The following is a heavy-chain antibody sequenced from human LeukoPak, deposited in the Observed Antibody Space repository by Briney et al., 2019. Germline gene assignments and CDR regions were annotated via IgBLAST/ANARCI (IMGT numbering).Heavy chain of an antibody. CDR2: ISGSGGST. CDR3: AKDLKYYYDSSGYRVAYYYYGMDV. D-gene: IGHD3-22*01. CDR1: GFTFRNYA. J-gene: IGHJ6*02. Sequence: GGSLRLSCAASGFTFRNYAMSWVRQAPGKGLEWVSAISGSGGSTYYADSVKGRFTISRDNSKNTLYLQMNSLRAEDTAVYYCAKDLKYYYDSSGYRVAYYYYGMDVWGQGTTVTVSS. V-gene: IGHV3-23*01.